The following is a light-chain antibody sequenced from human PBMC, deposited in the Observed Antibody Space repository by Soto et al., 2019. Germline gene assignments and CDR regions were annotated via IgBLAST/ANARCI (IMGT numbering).Light chain of an antibody. J-gene: IGKJ5*01. CDR2: DAS. V-gene: IGKV1-39*01. CDR3: QQSYMDPIT. Sequence: DIQMTQSPSSLSASVGNRVTITCRASQSISTYLNWYQKKPGKAPNLLIYDASRLQSGVPSRFSGSGAGTDFTLSIRSVKPEDFATYYCQQSYMDPITFGQGTQLEIK. CDR1: QSISTY.